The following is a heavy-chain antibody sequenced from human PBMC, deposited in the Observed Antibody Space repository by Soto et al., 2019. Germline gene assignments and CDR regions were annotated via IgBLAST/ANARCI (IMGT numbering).Heavy chain of an antibody. CDR2: ISGSGGST. V-gene: IGHV3-23*01. D-gene: IGHD3-10*01. J-gene: IGHJ5*02. CDR1: GFTFSSYA. Sequence: GGSLRLSCAASGFTFSSYAMSWVRQAPGKGLEWVSAISGSGGSTYYADSVRGRFTISRGNSKNTLYLQMNSLRAEDTAVYYCAKDRKVTMVRGVIPGRFDPWGQGTMVTVSS. CDR3: AKDRKVTMVRGVIPGRFDP.